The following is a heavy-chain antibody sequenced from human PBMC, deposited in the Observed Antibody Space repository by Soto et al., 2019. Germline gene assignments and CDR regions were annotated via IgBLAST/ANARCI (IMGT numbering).Heavy chain of an antibody. CDR2: ISGSGGST. Sequence: EVQLLESGGGLVQPGGSLRLSCAASGFTFNSYAMTWVRQAPGKGLEWVSAISGSGGSTYYADSVKGRFTISRDISKNTLYLQMNSLRAEDTAVYYCAKDHVDTALYYFDYWGQGTLVTVSS. V-gene: IGHV3-23*01. D-gene: IGHD5-18*01. CDR3: AKDHVDTALYYFDY. J-gene: IGHJ4*02. CDR1: GFTFNSYA.